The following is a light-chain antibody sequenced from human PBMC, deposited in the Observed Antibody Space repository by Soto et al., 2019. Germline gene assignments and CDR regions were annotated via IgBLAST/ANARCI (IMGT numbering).Light chain of an antibody. J-gene: IGLJ2*01. V-gene: IGLV1-47*01. CDR3: CSYATYSTVK. CDR1: SSNIGRNY. CDR2: RDN. Sequence: QSVLTQPPSASGTPGQRVTISCSGSSSNIGRNYVYWYQHLSGAAPKLLIYRDNRRPSGVPDRFSGSKSGNTAFLTISGLQAEDEADYYCCSYATYSTVKFGGGTKLTVL.